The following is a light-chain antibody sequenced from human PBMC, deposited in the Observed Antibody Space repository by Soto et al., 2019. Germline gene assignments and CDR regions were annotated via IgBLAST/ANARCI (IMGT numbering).Light chain of an antibody. Sequence: DSQMTQSPSTLSASVGDRVTITCRASQSISSWLAWYQQKPGKAPKLLIHKASSLESGVPSRFRGSGSGTEFTLTIRSLQPDDCATYCCQHYNSYSWTFGQGTKVEIK. V-gene: IGKV1-5*03. CDR1: QSISSW. CDR3: QHYNSYSWT. CDR2: KAS. J-gene: IGKJ1*01.